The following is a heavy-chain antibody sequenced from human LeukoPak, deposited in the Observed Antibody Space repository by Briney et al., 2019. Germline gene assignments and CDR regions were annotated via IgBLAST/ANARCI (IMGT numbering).Heavy chain of an antibody. CDR3: ARGREQPGYYYYGMDV. D-gene: IGHD1-26*01. Sequence: SQTLSLTCAISGDSVSSNSAAWNWIRQSPSRGLEWLGRTYYRSKWYNDYAVSVRSRITINPDTSKNQFSLQLNSVTPEDTAVYYCARGREQPGYYYYGMDVWGQGTTVTVSS. J-gene: IGHJ6*02. CDR2: TYYRSKWYN. CDR1: GDSVSSNSAA. V-gene: IGHV6-1*01.